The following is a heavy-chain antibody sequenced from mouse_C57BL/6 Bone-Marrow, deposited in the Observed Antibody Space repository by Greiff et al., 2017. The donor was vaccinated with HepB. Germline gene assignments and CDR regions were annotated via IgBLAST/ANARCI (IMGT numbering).Heavy chain of an antibody. Sequence: QVQLQQSGAELVKPGASVKISCKASGYAFSSYWMNWVKQRPGKGLEWIGQIYPGDGDTNYNGKFKGKATLTADKSSSTAYMQLSSLTSEDSAVYFCARYPSPYYGSSYGFDYWGQGTTLTVSS. D-gene: IGHD1-1*01. CDR1: GYAFSSYW. CDR2: IYPGDGDT. J-gene: IGHJ2*01. V-gene: IGHV1-80*01. CDR3: ARYPSPYYGSSYGFDY.